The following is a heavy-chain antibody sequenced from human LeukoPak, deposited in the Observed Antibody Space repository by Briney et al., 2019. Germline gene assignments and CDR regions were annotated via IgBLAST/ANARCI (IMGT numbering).Heavy chain of an antibody. J-gene: IGHJ4*02. CDR3: ARGKDAYKVGNY. V-gene: IGHV4-39*07. CDR2: IYNSDNT. Sequence: SETLSLTCTVSGGSISSYCWTWIRQPPGKVPEWIGTIYNSDNTYYTPSLASRVTISMDTSKNQFSLKMTSVTAADTAVYYCARGKDAYKVGNYWGQGALVTVSA. D-gene: IGHD5-24*01. CDR1: GGSISSYC.